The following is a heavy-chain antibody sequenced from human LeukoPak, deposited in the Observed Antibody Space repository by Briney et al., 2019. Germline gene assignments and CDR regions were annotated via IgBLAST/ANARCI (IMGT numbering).Heavy chain of an antibody. CDR2: INPSGGST. J-gene: IGHJ6*02. D-gene: IGHD3-3*01. CDR1: GYTFTSYY. Sequence: GASVKVSCKASGYTFTSYYMHWVRQAPGQGLEWMGIINPSGGSTSYAQKFQGRVTMTRDTSTSTVYMELSSLRSEDTAVYYCAREPTYYDFWSGYYRNYYYYGMDVWGQGTTVTVSS. CDR3: AREPTYYDFWSGYYRNYYYYGMDV. V-gene: IGHV1-46*01.